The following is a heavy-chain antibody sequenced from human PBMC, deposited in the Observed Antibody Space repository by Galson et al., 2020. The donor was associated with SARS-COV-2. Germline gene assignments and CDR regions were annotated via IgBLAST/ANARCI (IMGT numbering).Heavy chain of an antibody. Sequence: GGSLRLSCAASGFTFSTYGMHWVRQFPGKGLEWVASISYDEITKFYLDSVKGRFTTSRDNFQNTLYLQMNSLRAEDTAVYYCARDAFRYDDTHGAKDNWFDPWGQGTLVTVSS. CDR1: GFTFSTYG. V-gene: IGHV3-30*03. D-gene: IGHD2-8*01. CDR3: ARDAFRYDDTHGAKDNWFDP. J-gene: IGHJ5*02. CDR2: ISYDEITK.